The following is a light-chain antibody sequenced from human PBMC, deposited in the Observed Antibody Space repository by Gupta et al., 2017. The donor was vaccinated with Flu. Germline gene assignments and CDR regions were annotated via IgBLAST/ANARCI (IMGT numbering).Light chain of an antibody. CDR2: DAS. CDR1: QGVGGF. Sequence: GERATRSGRASQGVGGFLAGNQKKPGQAPRLLIDDASNRATGIPARFSGSGSGTDFTLTISSLEPEDFAFYYGQQRSNWPYTFGQGTKLEIK. CDR3: QQRSNWPYT. V-gene: IGKV3-11*01. J-gene: IGKJ2*01.